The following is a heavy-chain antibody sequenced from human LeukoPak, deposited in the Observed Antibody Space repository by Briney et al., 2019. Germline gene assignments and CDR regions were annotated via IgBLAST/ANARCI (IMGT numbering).Heavy chain of an antibody. V-gene: IGHV4-28*01. J-gene: IGHJ4*02. Sequence: SEALSLTCAVSGDSITSSSWWGWIRQPPGKGLEWIGYIYHSGTTYYNPSLQSRVTMSVDTSKNQFSLKLSSVTAVDTAVYYCARKENVYYYFDYWGQGTLVTVSS. CDR3: ARKENVYYYFDY. D-gene: IGHD3-10*01. CDR2: IYHSGTT. CDR1: GDSITSSSW.